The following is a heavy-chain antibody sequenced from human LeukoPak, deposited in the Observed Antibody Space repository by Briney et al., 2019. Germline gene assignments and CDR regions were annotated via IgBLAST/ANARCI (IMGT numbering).Heavy chain of an antibody. CDR3: VEMATVHY. CDR1: GGSFSGYY. V-gene: IGHV4-34*01. J-gene: IGHJ4*02. Sequence: SETLSLTCAVYGGSFSGYYWSWIRQPPGKGLEWIGEINHSGSTNYNPSLKSRVTISVDTSKNQFSLKLSSVTAADTAVYYCVEMATVHYWGQGTLVTVSS. D-gene: IGHD5-24*01. CDR2: INHSGST.